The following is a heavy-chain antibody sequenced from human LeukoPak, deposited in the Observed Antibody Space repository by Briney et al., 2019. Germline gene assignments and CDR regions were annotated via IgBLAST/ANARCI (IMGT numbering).Heavy chain of an antibody. D-gene: IGHD3-22*01. V-gene: IGHV4-39*01. Sequence: PSETLSLTCTVSGGSISSSSYYWGWIRQPPGKGLEWIGSIYYSGSTYYNPSLKSRVTISVDTSKNQFSLKLSSVTAADTAVYYCVHSGYYYPGGYWGQGTLVTVSS. CDR3: VHSGYYYPGGY. J-gene: IGHJ4*02. CDR2: IYYSGST. CDR1: GGSISSSSYY.